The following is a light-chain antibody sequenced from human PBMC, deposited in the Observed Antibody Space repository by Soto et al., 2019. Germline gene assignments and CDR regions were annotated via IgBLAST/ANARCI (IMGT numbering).Light chain of an antibody. Sequence: QSVLTQPPSVSGAPGQRVTISSTGSSSNIGAGYDVHWYQQLPGTAPKLLIYGNSNRPSGVPDRFSGSKSGTSASLAITGLQAEDEADYYCQSYDSSLSASVVFGGGTKLTVL. V-gene: IGLV1-40*01. CDR3: QSYDSSLSASVV. CDR2: GNS. J-gene: IGLJ2*01. CDR1: SSNIGAGYD.